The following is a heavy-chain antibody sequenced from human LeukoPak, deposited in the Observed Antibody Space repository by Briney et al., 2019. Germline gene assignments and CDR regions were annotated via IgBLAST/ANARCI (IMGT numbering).Heavy chain of an antibody. Sequence: GASVKVSCKASGGTFSSYAISWVRQAPGQGLEWMGGIIPIFGTANYAQKFQGRVTITADESTSTAYMELSGLRSEDTAVYYCARSYCSSTSCPLDYYYYGMDVWGKGTTVTVSS. CDR2: IIPIFGTA. J-gene: IGHJ6*04. V-gene: IGHV1-69*13. CDR1: GGTFSSYA. CDR3: ARSYCSSTSCPLDYYYYGMDV. D-gene: IGHD2-2*01.